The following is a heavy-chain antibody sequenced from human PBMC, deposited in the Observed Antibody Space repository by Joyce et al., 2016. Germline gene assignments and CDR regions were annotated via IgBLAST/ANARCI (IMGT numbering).Heavy chain of an antibody. Sequence: QVQMQESGPGLVKPSETLSLTCSVSGGSMINQYWSWIRQPPGKGLEWIGYSYSNGITNSDPSLKSRVAMLVDTSKNQFSLSLSSVTVADTAVYYCARGGPSDAFDGWGQGTMIAVSS. CDR1: GGSMINQY. J-gene: IGHJ3*01. CDR2: SYSNGIT. CDR3: ARGGPSDAFDG. V-gene: IGHV4-59*11.